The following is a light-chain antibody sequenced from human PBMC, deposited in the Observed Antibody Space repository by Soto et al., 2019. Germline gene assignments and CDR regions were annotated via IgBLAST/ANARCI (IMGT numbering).Light chain of an antibody. CDR2: KAS. CDR3: QQLSDSPIT. Sequence: DIEVTQYTSTLPASVGDRVTITCRASQSISSWLAWYQQKPGKAPKLLIYKASTLKSGVPSRFSATVSGTEFSLTITSLQPEDFAPYYCQQLSDSPITSAQRARLEIK. J-gene: IGKJ5*01. CDR1: QSISSW. V-gene: IGKV1-5*03.